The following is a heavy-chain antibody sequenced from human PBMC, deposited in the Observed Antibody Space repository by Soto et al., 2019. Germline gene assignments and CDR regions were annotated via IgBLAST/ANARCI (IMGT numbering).Heavy chain of an antibody. V-gene: IGHV1-8*01. CDR2: MNPHSGDT. J-gene: IGHJ4*02. CDR3: ARQQAMDY. CDR1: GYTFVNYE. Sequence: QVQLVQSGAEVKKPGASVKVSCKASGYTFVNYEITWVRQATGQGLEWLGWMNPHSGDTFYAHNFQGRVTMTRNTSITTAYMELNSLKSEDTAVYYCARQQAMDYWGQGTLVTVSS.